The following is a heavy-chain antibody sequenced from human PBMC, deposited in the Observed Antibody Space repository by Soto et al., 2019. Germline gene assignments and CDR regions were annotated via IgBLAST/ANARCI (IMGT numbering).Heavy chain of an antibody. CDR3: ARELAHSSGWYGAFDY. J-gene: IGHJ4*02. Sequence: KFQGRVTITRDTSASTAYMELSSLRSEDTAVYYCARELAHSSGWYGAFDYWGQGTLVTVS. D-gene: IGHD6-19*01. V-gene: IGHV1-3*01.